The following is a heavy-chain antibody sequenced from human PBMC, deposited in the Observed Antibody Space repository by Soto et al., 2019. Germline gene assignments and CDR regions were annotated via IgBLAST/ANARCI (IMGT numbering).Heavy chain of an antibody. Sequence: GGSLRLSCAASGFTFSSYWMSWVRQAPGKGLEWVANIKQDGSEKYYVDSVKGRFTISRDNAKNSLYLQMNSLRAEDTAVYYCARDSMVRGVNDAFDIWGQGTMVTVSS. V-gene: IGHV3-7*01. CDR3: ARDSMVRGVNDAFDI. CDR1: GFTFSSYW. CDR2: IKQDGSEK. J-gene: IGHJ3*02. D-gene: IGHD3-10*01.